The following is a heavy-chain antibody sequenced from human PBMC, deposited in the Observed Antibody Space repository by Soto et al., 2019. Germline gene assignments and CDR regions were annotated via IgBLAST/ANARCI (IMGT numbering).Heavy chain of an antibody. CDR2: ISSSSSTI. CDR1: GFTFSSYS. Sequence: PGGSLRLSCAASGFTFSSYSMNWVRQAPGKGLEWVSSISSSSSTIYYADSVKGRFTISRDNAKNLLYLQMNSLRAEDTAVYYCARDAYGDYYFDYWGQGTLVTVSS. D-gene: IGHD4-17*01. CDR3: ARDAYGDYYFDY. V-gene: IGHV3-48*01. J-gene: IGHJ4*02.